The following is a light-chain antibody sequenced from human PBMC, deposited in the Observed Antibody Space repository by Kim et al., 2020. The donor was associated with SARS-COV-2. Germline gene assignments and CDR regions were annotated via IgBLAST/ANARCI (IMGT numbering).Light chain of an antibody. CDR1: QSIGSY. V-gene: IGKV1-39*01. CDR2: AAS. Sequence: DIQMTQSPSSLSASVGDRITITCRASQSIGSYLNWYQHKPGKAPKLLIYAASSLRSGVPSRFDGSGSGAESTLTISSLQPEDSTTYYCQQSYLPPFTFRQGTKLEI. CDR3: QQSYLPPFT. J-gene: IGKJ2*01.